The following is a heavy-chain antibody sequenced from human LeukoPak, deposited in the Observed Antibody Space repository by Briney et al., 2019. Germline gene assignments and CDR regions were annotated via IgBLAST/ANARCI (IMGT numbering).Heavy chain of an antibody. CDR2: IKQDGSEK. Sequence: GGSLRLSCAASGFTFSSYWMSWVRQAPGKGLEWVANIKQDGSEKYCVDSVKGRFTISRDNAKNSLYLQMNSLRAEDTAVYYCKAYDYVWGSYRYDYWGQGTLVTVSS. CDR1: GFTFSSYW. D-gene: IGHD3-16*02. V-gene: IGHV3-7*01. CDR3: KAYDYVWGSYRYDY. J-gene: IGHJ4*02.